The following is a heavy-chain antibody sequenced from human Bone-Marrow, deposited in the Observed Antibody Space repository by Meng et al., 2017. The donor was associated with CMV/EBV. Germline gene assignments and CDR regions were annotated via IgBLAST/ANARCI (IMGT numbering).Heavy chain of an antibody. Sequence: ESLKISFSGSGFKSSRYWMRGVRQVPGKGLEGVANIRQDGSEKHYVDSVEGRFTISRDNAKNSVYLQMNSRRAEDTAVYYCARVRVTYYEFWRGAFGMDVWGQGTTVTV. D-gene: IGHD3-3*01. CDR3: ARVRVTYYEFWRGAFGMDV. J-gene: IGHJ6*02. V-gene: IGHV3-7*01. CDR1: GFKSSRYW. CDR2: IRQDGSEK.